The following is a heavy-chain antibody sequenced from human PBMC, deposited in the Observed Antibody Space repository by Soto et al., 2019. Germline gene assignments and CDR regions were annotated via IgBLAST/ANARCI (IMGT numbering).Heavy chain of an antibody. J-gene: IGHJ6*02. D-gene: IGHD3-3*01. Sequence: ASVKVSCKASGYTFTGYYMHWVRQAPGQGLEWMGWINPNSGGTNYAQKFQGRVTMTRNTSISTAYMELSSLRSEDTAVYYCASVYSYYDSWSGYQAYYGMDVWGQGTTVTVSS. CDR2: INPNSGGT. CDR1: GYTFTGYY. CDR3: ASVYSYYDSWSGYQAYYGMDV. V-gene: IGHV1-2*02.